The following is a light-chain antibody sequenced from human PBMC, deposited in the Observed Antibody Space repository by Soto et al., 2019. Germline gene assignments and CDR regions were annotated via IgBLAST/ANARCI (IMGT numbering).Light chain of an antibody. Sequence: QSALTQPRSVSGSPGQSVTISCTGTSSDVGAYNYVSWYQQHPGKAPKLMTYDVSKRPSGVPDRLSGSKSGNTASLTISGLQAEDEADYYCCSYADNDSYVFGTGTKLTVL. J-gene: IGLJ1*01. CDR3: CSYADNDSYV. V-gene: IGLV2-11*01. CDR1: SSDVGAYNY. CDR2: DVS.